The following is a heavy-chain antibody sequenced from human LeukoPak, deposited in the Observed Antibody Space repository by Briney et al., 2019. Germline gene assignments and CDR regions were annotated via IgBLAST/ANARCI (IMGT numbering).Heavy chain of an antibody. CDR1: GGTFSSYA. J-gene: IGHJ6*03. V-gene: IGHV1-69*05. CDR3: ARDQYSSSWPDPYYYYYYYMDV. Sequence: GASVKVSCKASGGTFSSYAISWVRQAPGQGLEWMGGIIPIFGTANYAQKFQGRVTITTDESTSTAYMELSSLRAEDTAVYYCARDQYSSSWPDPYYYYYYYMDVWGKGTTVTVSS. CDR2: IIPIFGTA. D-gene: IGHD6-13*01.